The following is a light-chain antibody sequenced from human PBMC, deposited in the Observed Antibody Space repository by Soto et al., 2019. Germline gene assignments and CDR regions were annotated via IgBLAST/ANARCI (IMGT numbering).Light chain of an antibody. CDR3: CSHAGSYVV. CDR1: SSDVGSSNY. CDR2: DVS. J-gene: IGLJ2*01. Sequence: QSALTQPRSVSGSPGQSVTISCTGTSSDVGSSNYVSWYQQHPGKAPKLIISDVSKRPSGVPDRFSGSKSDNTASLTISGLQDEDEADYFSCSHAGSYVVFGGGTKVTVL. V-gene: IGLV2-11*01.